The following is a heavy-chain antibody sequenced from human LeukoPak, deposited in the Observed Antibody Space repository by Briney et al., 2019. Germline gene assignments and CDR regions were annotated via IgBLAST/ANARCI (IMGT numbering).Heavy chain of an antibody. J-gene: IGHJ4*02. D-gene: IGHD3-3*01. CDR3: ARSNYDFWSGPPLDY. Sequence: GSSVKVSCKAAGGTFSSYAISWVRQAPGQGLEWMGGIIPIFGTANYAQKFQGRVTITADESTSTAYMELSSLRSEDTAVYYCARSNYDFWSGPPLDYWGQGTLVTVSS. CDR2: IIPIFGTA. V-gene: IGHV1-69*01. CDR1: GGTFSSYA.